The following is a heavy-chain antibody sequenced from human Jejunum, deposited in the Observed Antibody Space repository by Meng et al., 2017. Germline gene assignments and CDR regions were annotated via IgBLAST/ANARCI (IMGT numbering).Heavy chain of an antibody. Sequence: KLPEAGPGLVKASETLSLTCTVSGGSPSGHYWSWIRQPPGKGLEWIGHIFYSGNTNYNPALKSRVTISVDTSENRFSLQLHSVTAADTAVYYCASAGSSGWNWYFGLWGRGTLVTVSS. CDR3: ASAGSSGWNWYFGL. CDR2: IFYSGNT. J-gene: IGHJ2*01. V-gene: IGHV4-59*11. D-gene: IGHD3-10*01. CDR1: GGSPSGHY.